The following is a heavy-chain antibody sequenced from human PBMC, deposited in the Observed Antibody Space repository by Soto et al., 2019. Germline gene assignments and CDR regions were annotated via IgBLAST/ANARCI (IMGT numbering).Heavy chain of an antibody. CDR3: ARGSFVVSSSWYSTYYYYSGMDV. Sequence: PSETLSLSCTVSGVSISSYYWSWVRQPPGKGLEWIGYIYYSGSTKYNPSSKCRVTLSVDTSKNQFSLKLSSVTAAVTAVYYCARGSFVVSSSWYSTYYYYSGMDVWGQGTTVTVSS. J-gene: IGHJ6*02. D-gene: IGHD6-13*01. V-gene: IGHV4-59*12. CDR2: IYYSGST. CDR1: GVSISSYY.